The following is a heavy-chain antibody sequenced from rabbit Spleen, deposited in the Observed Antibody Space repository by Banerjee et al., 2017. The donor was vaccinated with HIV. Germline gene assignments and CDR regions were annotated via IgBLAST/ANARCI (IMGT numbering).Heavy chain of an antibody. J-gene: IGHJ6*01. V-gene: IGHV1S40*01. CDR1: GFSFSSNW. Sequence: QSLEESGGDLVQPGGTLTLTCTVSGFSFSSNWICWVRQAPGKGLEWIACIDTSDGDTDYANWPKGRFTISKASSTTVTLQMTSLTAADTATYFCARDSGSSFSTYGMDLWGQGTLVTVS. CDR2: IDTSDGDT. CDR3: ARDSGSSFSTYGMDL. D-gene: IGHD8-1*01.